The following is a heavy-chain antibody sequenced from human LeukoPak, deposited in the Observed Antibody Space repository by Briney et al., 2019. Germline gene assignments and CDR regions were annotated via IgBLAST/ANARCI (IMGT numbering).Heavy chain of an antibody. D-gene: IGHD3-10*01. CDR1: GYRFSSYW. Sequence: GESLKISCKGSGYRFSSYWIGWVRQMPGEGLEWMGTMYPGDSDTRYSPSFQGQVTMSVDKSITTAYLEWSGLKASDTAMYYCARDYGSGSGNWFDAWGQGTTVTVSS. CDR3: ARDYGSGSGNWFDA. V-gene: IGHV5-51*01. J-gene: IGHJ5*01. CDR2: MYPGDSDT.